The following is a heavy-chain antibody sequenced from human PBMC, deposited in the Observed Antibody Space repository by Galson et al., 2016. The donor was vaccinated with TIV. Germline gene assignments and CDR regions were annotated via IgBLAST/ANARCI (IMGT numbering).Heavy chain of an antibody. D-gene: IGHD2-15*01. CDR3: ARDQDSGAYFDY. Sequence: LSLTCTVSGGSISSDGIFWSWIRQHPGKGLEWIGYIYHSGSTHYNPSLKSRVAMSVDTSKNQFSLTLTSVTAADTAVYYCARDQDSGAYFDYWGQGTLVTVSS. V-gene: IGHV4-31*03. CDR2: IYHSGST. J-gene: IGHJ4*02. CDR1: GGSISSDGIF.